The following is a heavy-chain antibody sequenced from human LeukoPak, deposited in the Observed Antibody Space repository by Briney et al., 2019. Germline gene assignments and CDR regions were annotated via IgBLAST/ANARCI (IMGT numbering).Heavy chain of an antibody. CDR1: GYTFTDYY. CDR2: INPNSGGT. CDR3: ARRGRYCASTSCRGWFDP. J-gene: IGHJ5*02. V-gene: IGHV1-2*02. Sequence: ASVKVSCRASGYTFTDYYMHWVRQAPGQGLEWMGWINPNSGGTNNAQKFQGRITMTRDTSNNSVYMELSRLNSDDTAIYYCARRGRYCASTSCRGWFDPWGPGTLVTVSS. D-gene: IGHD2-2*01.